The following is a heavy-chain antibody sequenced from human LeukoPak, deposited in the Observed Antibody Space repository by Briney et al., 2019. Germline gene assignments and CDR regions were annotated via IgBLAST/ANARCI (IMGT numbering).Heavy chain of an antibody. V-gene: IGHV1-2*02. J-gene: IGHJ3*02. CDR2: INPNSGGT. CDR1: GYTFTGYY. D-gene: IGHD2-21*02. CDR3: ATTAWGCGGDCYYDDAFDI. Sequence: GASVKVSCKASGYTFTGYYMHWVRQAPGQGLEWMGWINPNSGGTNYAQKFQGRVTMTRDTSISTAYMELSRLRSDDTAVYYCATTAWGCGGDCYYDDAFDIWGQGTMVTVSS.